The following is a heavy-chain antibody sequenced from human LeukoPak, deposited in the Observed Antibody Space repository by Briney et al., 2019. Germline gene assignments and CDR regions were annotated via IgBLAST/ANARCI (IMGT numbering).Heavy chain of an antibody. V-gene: IGHV4-34*01. CDR3: ASTDTANFGGIDP. D-gene: IGHD5-18*01. CDR2: INHSGST. CDR1: GGSFSGYY. J-gene: IGHJ5*02. Sequence: PSETLSLTCAVYGGSFSGYYWSWIRQPPGKGLEWIGEINHSGSTNYNPSLKSRVTISVDTSKNQFSLKLSSATAADTAVYYCASTDTANFGGIDPWGQGTLVTVSS.